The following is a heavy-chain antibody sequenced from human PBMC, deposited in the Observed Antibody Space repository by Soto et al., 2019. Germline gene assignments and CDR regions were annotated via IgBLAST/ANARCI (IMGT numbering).Heavy chain of an antibody. D-gene: IGHD6-6*01. V-gene: IGHV1-3*05. CDR2: INAGNGNT. CDR1: GYTFTSYA. Sequence: QVQLVQSGAEEKKPGASVKVSCKASGYTFTSYAMHWVRQAPGQRLEWMGWINAGNGNTKYSQKFQGRVTITRDTPASTAYVELSTLRSEDRAVYYCARPPVGSSSFVATWGQGTLVPV. J-gene: IGHJ5*02. CDR3: ARPPVGSSSFVAT.